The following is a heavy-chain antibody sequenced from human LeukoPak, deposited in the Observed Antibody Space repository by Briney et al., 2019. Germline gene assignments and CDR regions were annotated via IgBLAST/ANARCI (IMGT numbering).Heavy chain of an antibody. Sequence: ASLKVSCKASGYTFTGYYMHWVRQAPGQGLEWMGWINPNSGGTNYAQKFQGRVTMTRDTSISTAYMELSRLRSDDTAVYYCARDQTRITMVRGAPYYYYMDVWGKGTTVTVSS. CDR2: INPNSGGT. V-gene: IGHV1-2*02. CDR3: ARDQTRITMVRGAPYYYYMDV. CDR1: GYTFTGYY. D-gene: IGHD3-10*01. J-gene: IGHJ6*03.